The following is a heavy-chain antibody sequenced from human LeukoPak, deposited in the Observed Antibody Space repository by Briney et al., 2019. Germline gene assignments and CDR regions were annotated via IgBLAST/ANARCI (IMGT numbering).Heavy chain of an antibody. J-gene: IGHJ6*02. D-gene: IGHD3-22*01. CDR2: INHSGST. CDR3: ARSVYDSSGYYYGIDV. CDR1: GGSFSGYY. Sequence: PSETLSLTCAVYGGSFSGYYWSWIRQPPGKGLEWIGEINHSGSTNYNPSLKSRVTISVDTSKNQFSLKLSSVTAADTAVYYCARSVYDSSGYYYGIDVWGQGTTVTVSS. V-gene: IGHV4-34*01.